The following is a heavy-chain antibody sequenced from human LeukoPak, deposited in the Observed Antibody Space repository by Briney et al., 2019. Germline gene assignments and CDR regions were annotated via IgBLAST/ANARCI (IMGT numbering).Heavy chain of an antibody. Sequence: GGSLRLSCAASGFTFSDYYMSWIRQAPGKGLEWVSWISGSSSKTSYADSVKGRFTISRDNAKNSVYLQMNSLTAEDTAVYYCARSISLDYWGQGTLVTVSS. V-gene: IGHV3-11*06. CDR3: ARSISLDY. J-gene: IGHJ4*02. CDR1: GFTFSDYY. D-gene: IGHD3-3*01. CDR2: ISGSSSKT.